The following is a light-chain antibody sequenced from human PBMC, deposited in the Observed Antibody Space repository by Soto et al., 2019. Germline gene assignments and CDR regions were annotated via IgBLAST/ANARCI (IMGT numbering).Light chain of an antibody. V-gene: IGKV1-33*01. CDR2: DAS. Sequence: DIQMTQSPSSLSASVGDRVTITCQASQDIDNYLNWYHQKPGKAPKLLIYDASTLQTGVPSRFSGSGSGTDFTLTISSLQPEDIATYYCQQYPNLHLTFGGGTKVDI. CDR3: QQYPNLHLT. J-gene: IGKJ4*01. CDR1: QDIDNY.